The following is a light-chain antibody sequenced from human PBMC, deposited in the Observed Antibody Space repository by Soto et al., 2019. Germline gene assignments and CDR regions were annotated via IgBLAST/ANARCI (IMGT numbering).Light chain of an antibody. CDR2: YDS. J-gene: IGLJ7*01. V-gene: IGLV3-21*04. CDR1: NIGSKS. CDR3: QVWDKSSDHAV. Sequence: SYELTQPPSVSVAPGKTARITCGGNNIGSKSVHWYQQKPGQAPVVVMYYDSDRPSGIPERFSGAKFGNTATLTISRVEAGDEADYYCQVWDKSSDHAVFGGGTQLTVL.